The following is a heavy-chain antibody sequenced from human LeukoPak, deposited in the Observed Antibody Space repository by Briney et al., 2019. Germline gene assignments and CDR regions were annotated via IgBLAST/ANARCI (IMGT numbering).Heavy chain of an antibody. CDR1: GFTFDDYA. J-gene: IGHJ4*02. V-gene: IGHV3-9*01. CDR2: ISWNGDTK. D-gene: IGHD6-13*01. CDR3: AKARHWYTWGDY. Sequence: PGRSLRPSCTASGFTFDDYAMHWVRQPPGKGLEWVSAISWNGDTKAYADSVKGRFTISRDNAKNSLYLQMNSLRAEDTAFYYCAKARHWYTWGDYWGQGTLVTVSS.